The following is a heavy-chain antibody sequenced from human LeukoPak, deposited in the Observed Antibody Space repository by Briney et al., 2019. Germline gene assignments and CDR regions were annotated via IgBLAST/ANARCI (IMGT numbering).Heavy chain of an antibody. CDR2: ISSNGHT. CDR3: GRVYCGGNCYSPPLPDY. J-gene: IGHJ4*02. Sequence: GGSLRLSCSASGFTFRKYSMHWVRQGPGKGLEYVSAISSNGHTYYADSVKGRFTISRDNSKNTLFLQMNSLRAEDTAVYYCGRVYCGGNCYSPPLPDYWGQGTLVTVSA. V-gene: IGHV3-64*04. CDR1: GFTFRKYS. D-gene: IGHD2-21*02.